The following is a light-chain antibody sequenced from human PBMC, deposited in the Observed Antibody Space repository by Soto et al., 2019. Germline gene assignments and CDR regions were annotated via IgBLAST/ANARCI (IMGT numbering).Light chain of an antibody. CDR2: KDS. CDR1: VLAKKY. Sequence: SYELTQPSSVSVSPGQTARITCSGDVLAKKYARWFQQKPGQAPVLVIYKDSERPSGIPERFSGSSSGTTVTLTISGAQVEDEADYYGYSAADNIWVFGGGTKLTVL. CDR3: YSAADNIWV. V-gene: IGLV3-27*01. J-gene: IGLJ3*02.